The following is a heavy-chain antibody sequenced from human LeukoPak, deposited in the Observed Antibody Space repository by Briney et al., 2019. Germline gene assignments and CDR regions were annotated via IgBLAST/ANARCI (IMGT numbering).Heavy chain of an antibody. J-gene: IGHJ4*02. D-gene: IGHD3-22*01. CDR2: IYTSGST. Sequence: SETLSLTCAVSGGSISSYYWSWIRQPAGKGLEWIGRIYTSGSTNYNPSLKSRVTMSVDTSKNQFSLKLSSVTAADTAVYYCARDPNDSITLDYWGQGTLVTVSS. CDR3: ARDPNDSITLDY. CDR1: GGSISSYY. V-gene: IGHV4-4*07.